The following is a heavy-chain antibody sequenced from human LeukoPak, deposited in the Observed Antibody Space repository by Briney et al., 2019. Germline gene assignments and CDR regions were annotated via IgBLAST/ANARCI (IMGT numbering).Heavy chain of an antibody. V-gene: IGHV4-39*01. D-gene: IGHD3-10*01. CDR1: GGSISSSSYY. J-gene: IGHJ4*02. CDR3: ARQERKILWFGELLPHFDY. Sequence: LETLSLTCTVSGGSISSSSYYWGWIRQPPGKGLEWIGSIYYSGSTYYNPSLKSRVTISVDTSKNQFSLKLSSVTAADTAVYYCARQERKILWFGELLPHFDYWGQGTLVTVSS. CDR2: IYYSGST.